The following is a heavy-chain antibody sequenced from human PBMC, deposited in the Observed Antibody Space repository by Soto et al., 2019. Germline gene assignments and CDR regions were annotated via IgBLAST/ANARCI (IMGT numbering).Heavy chain of an antibody. CDR1: GYTFTSYD. J-gene: IGHJ6*02. CDR3: SREVNFYGLDV. CDR2: MNPNSGNT. V-gene: IGHV1-8*01. Sequence: QVQLVKSGAEVKKPGASVKVPCKAFGYTFTSYDINWVRQATGQGLEWMGWMNPNSGNTGYAQKFQGRVTMTRNTSISTAYMELSSLRSEDTAVYYCSREVNFYGLDVWGQGTTVTVSS.